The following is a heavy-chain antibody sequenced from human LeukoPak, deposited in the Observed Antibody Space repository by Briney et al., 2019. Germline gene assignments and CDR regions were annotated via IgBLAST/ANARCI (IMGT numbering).Heavy chain of an antibody. CDR3: ASSLATY. CDR2: VKQDGSET. CDR1: GFTFSIYW. Sequence: GGSLRLSCAASGFTFSIYWMSWVRQAPGKGLEWVAGVKQDGSETYYVDSVKGRFTISRDKAKNSLYLQMNSLRAEDTAVYYCASSLATYWGEGTLGTVSS. V-gene: IGHV3-7*01. D-gene: IGHD5-24*01. J-gene: IGHJ4*02.